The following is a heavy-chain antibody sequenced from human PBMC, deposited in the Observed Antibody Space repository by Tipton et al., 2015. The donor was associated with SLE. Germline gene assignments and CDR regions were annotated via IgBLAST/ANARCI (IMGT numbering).Heavy chain of an antibody. Sequence: TLSLTCTVSGGSISNYYWSWIRQPPGKGLEWIGYIYYSGSTKYNPSLKSRVAISVDTSKNQFSLNLTSVTAADTAVYFCARVAASGGYYRFFDYWGQGTLVTVSS. CDR1: GGSISNYY. J-gene: IGHJ4*02. D-gene: IGHD6-19*01. CDR3: ARVAASGGYYRFFDY. V-gene: IGHV4-59*01. CDR2: IYYSGST.